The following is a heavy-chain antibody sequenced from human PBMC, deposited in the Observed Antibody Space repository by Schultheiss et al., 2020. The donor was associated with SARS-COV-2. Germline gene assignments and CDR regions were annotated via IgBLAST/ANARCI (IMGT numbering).Heavy chain of an antibody. V-gene: IGHV3-30*02. CDR3: AKDRPNWGDFDS. D-gene: IGHD7-27*01. J-gene: IGHJ4*03. CDR2: IRFDGTNK. CDR1: GFTFGRNG. Sequence: GGSLRLSCAASGFTFGRNGMHWVRQAPGKGLEWVAFIRFDGTNKYYGHSVRGRFTISRDNSENTLYLQMNSLRVEDTAVYYCAKDRPNWGDFDSWGQGTTVTVSS.